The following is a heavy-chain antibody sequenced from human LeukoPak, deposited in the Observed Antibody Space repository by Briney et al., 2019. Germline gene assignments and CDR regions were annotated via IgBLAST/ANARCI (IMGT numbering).Heavy chain of an antibody. CDR1: GFTFSSYG. V-gene: IGHV3-30*18. Sequence: QPGGSLRLSCAASGFTFSSYGMHWVRQAPGKGLEWVAVISYDGSNKYYADSVKGRFTISRDNSKNTLYLQMNSLRAEDTAVYYCAKDLSCSSTSCYYYYYGMDVWGQGTTVTVSS. J-gene: IGHJ6*02. D-gene: IGHD2-2*01. CDR2: ISYDGSNK. CDR3: AKDLSCSSTSCYYYYYGMDV.